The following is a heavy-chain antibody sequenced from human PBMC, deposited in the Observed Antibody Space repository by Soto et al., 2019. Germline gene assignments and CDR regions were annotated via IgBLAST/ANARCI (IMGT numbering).Heavy chain of an antibody. CDR3: ARVAYILPEDY. J-gene: IGHJ4*02. V-gene: IGHV3-74*01. Sequence: GGSLRLSCAASGFTFSSYWMHWVRQAPGKGLVWVSRINSDGSSTSYADSVKGRFTISRDNAKNTLYLQMNSLRAEDTAVYYCARVAYILPEDYWGQGTLVTVSS. CDR1: GFTFSSYW. D-gene: IGHD3-9*01. CDR2: INSDGSST.